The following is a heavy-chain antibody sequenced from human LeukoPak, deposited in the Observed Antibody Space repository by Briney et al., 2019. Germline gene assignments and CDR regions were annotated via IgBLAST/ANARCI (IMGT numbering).Heavy chain of an antibody. Sequence: GSLRLSCAASGYTLCIYTMNGVPHARGKGRECIWQINHRGITKYNTSLQRRVTMSVGTSKKQVSLKVSSVTAADTAVYYCARGPGSGSYFAWFDPWGEGTQVTVSS. CDR2: INHRGIT. CDR3: ARGPGSGSYFAWFDP. V-gene: IGHV4-34*01. CDR1: GYTLCIYT. D-gene: IGHD3-10*01. J-gene: IGHJ5*02.